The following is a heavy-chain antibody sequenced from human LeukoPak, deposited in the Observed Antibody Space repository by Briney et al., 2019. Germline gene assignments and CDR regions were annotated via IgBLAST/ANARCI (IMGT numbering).Heavy chain of an antibody. D-gene: IGHD2-15*01. J-gene: IGHJ4*02. CDR1: GYTFTSYY. CDR2: INPSGGST. Sequence: ASVKVSCKASGYTFTSYYMHWVRQAPGQGLEWMGRINPSGGSTSYAQKFQGRVTMTRDTSTSTVYMELSSLRSEDTAVYYCARVWCSGGSCLPYDYWGQGTLVTVSS. V-gene: IGHV1-46*01. CDR3: ARVWCSGGSCLPYDY.